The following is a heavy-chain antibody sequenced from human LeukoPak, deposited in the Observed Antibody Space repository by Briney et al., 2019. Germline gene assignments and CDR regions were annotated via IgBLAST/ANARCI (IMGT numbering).Heavy chain of an antibody. V-gene: IGHV1-69*04. CDR2: IIPILGIA. J-gene: IGHJ3*02. CDR3: ARGQIDLAAAGTFDI. CDR1: GGTFSSYA. D-gene: IGHD6-13*01. Sequence: GASVKVSCKASGGTFSSYAISWVRQAPGQGLEWMGRIIPILGIANYAQKFQGRVTITADKSTSTAYMELSSLRSEDTAVYYCARGQIDLAAAGTFDIWGQGTMVTVSS.